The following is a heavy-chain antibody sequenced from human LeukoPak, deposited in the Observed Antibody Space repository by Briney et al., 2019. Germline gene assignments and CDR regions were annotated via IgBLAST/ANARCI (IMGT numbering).Heavy chain of an antibody. CDR3: ARDRGGY. Sequence: SETLSLTCTVSGGSISSYYWSWIRQPPGKGLEWIGYIYYSGSTNYNPSLKSRVTISVDTSKNQFSLKLSSVTAADTAVYYCARDRGGYWGQGTLVTVSS. CDR2: IYYSGST. V-gene: IGHV4-59*01. J-gene: IGHJ4*02. D-gene: IGHD3-10*01. CDR1: GGSISSYY.